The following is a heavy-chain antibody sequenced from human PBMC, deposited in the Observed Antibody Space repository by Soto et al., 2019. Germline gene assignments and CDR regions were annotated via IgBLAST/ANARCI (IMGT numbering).Heavy chain of an antibody. J-gene: IGHJ4*02. D-gene: IGHD3-22*01. CDR1: GFTFSSYA. CDR2: ISGSGGST. V-gene: IGHV3-23*01. CDR3: AKGGYDYETPPPFDY. Sequence: GSLRLSCAASGFTFSSYAMSWVRQAPGKGLEWVSAISGSGGSTYYADSVKGRFTISRDNSKNTLYLQMSSLRAEDTAVYYCAKGGYDYETPPPFDYWGQGTLVTVSS.